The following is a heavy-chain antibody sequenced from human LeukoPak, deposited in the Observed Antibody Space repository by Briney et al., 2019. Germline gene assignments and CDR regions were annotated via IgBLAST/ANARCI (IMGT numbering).Heavy chain of an antibody. D-gene: IGHD6-6*01. CDR3: ARGGSRSYTSSTLDY. J-gene: IGHJ4*02. V-gene: IGHV4-59*12. CDR2: ISYSGST. CDR1: GGSITVYY. Sequence: SETLSLTCSVSGGSITVYYWNWIRQSPGKGLEWIGSISYSGSTNYNPSLKSRVTISIDTSRNRFSLKVSSVIAADTAMYYCARGGSRSYTSSTLDYWGQGTLVTVSS.